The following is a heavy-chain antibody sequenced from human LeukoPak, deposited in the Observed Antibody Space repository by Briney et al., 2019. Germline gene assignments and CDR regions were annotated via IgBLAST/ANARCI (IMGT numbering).Heavy chain of an antibody. V-gene: IGHV4-61*02. CDR3: ARGVDSSGYQYKGFDP. CDR2: IYTSGST. J-gene: IGHJ5*02. D-gene: IGHD3-22*01. Sequence: PSQTLSLTCTVSGGSISSANYYWSWIRQPAGKGLEWIGRIYTSGSTNYNPSLKSRVTISVDTSKNQFSLKLSSVTAADTAVYYCARGVDSSGYQYKGFDPWGQGTLVTVSS. CDR1: GGSISSANYY.